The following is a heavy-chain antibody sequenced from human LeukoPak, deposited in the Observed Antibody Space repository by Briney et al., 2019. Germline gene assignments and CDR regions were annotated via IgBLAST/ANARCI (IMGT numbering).Heavy chain of an antibody. CDR1: GFSFSTYG. J-gene: IGHJ4*02. V-gene: IGHV3-30*02. Sequence: TGGSLRLSCAASGFSFSTYGMHWVRHAPGQGLGWVSFIRYVGINKYYADSVKGRFTISRDNSKNTLYLQMTRLRAEDTAVYYCARVHIVGATSSSVSRGYFDYWGQGTLVTVSS. CDR3: ARVHIVGATSSSVSRGYFDY. CDR2: IRYVGINK. D-gene: IGHD1-26*01.